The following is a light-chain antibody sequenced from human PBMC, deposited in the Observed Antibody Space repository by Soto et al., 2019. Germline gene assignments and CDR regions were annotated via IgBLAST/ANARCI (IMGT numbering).Light chain of an antibody. CDR2: AAS. J-gene: IGKJ5*01. V-gene: IGKV1-9*01. Sequence: IQLTQSPSSLSASVGDRVTITCRASQGISSYLAWYQQKPGEAPKLLIYAASTLQSGVPSRFSGSGSGTDFTLTISSLQPEDFATYYCQQFNTYSRTFGQGTRLEIE. CDR3: QQFNTYSRT. CDR1: QGISSY.